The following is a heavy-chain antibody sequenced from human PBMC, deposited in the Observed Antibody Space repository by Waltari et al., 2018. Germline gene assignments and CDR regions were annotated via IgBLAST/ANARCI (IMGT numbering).Heavy chain of an antibody. CDR1: GGSISSGDYY. CDR3: ARVPLLYKPGSYFDY. CDR2: IYYSGST. J-gene: IGHJ4*02. Sequence: QVQLQESGPGLVKPSQTLSLTCTVSGGSISSGDYYWSWIRQPPGKGLEWIGYIYYSGSTYYHPSLKSRVTISVDTSKNQFSLKLSSVTAADTAVYYCARVPLLYKPGSYFDYWGQGTLVTVSS. D-gene: IGHD1-20*01. V-gene: IGHV4-30-4*08.